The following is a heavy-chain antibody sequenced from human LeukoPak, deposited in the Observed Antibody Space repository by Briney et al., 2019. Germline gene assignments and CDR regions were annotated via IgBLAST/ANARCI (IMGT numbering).Heavy chain of an antibody. CDR3: ATGPPLGPGF. Sequence: SETLSLTCTVSGGSISGSGYYWAWIRQPPEKGLEWIGSIYYSGTTYFNPSLKSRITISIDTSKYQFSLKLTSVTAADTAVYYCATGPPLGPGFWGQGTPVTVSS. CDR1: GGSISGSGYY. D-gene: IGHD7-27*01. V-gene: IGHV4-39*01. CDR2: IYYSGTT. J-gene: IGHJ4*02.